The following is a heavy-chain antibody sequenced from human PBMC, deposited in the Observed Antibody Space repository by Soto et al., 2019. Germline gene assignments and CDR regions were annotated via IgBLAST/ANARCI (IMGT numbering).Heavy chain of an antibody. CDR2: ISSSSSTI. V-gene: IGHV3-48*01. Sequence: EVQLVESGGGLVQPGGSLRLSCAASGFTFSSYSMNWVRQAPGKGLEWVSYISSSSSTIYYADSVKGRFTISRDNAKNSLYLQMNSLRAEDTAVYYCAREALLNWFDPWGQVTLVTVSS. CDR3: AREALLNWFDP. D-gene: IGHD2-15*01. CDR1: GFTFSSYS. J-gene: IGHJ5*02.